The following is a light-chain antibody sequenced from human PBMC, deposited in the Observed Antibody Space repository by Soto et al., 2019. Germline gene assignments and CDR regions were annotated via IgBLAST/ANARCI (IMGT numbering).Light chain of an antibody. Sequence: EIVLTQSAGTLSLSPGERATLSCRASQSVNSNYLAWYQQKPGQAPRLLIYGASSRATGIPDRFSGSGSGTDFTLTISRLEPEDFAVYYCQQYGSSRTFGQGTKVDIK. CDR2: GAS. J-gene: IGKJ1*01. V-gene: IGKV3-20*01. CDR3: QQYGSSRT. CDR1: QSVNSNY.